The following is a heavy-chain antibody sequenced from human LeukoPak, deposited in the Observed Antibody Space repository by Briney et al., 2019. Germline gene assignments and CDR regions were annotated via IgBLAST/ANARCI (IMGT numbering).Heavy chain of an antibody. CDR2: IYYSGST. Sequence: SETLSLTCTVSGGSISSYYWSWIRQPPGKGLEWIGYIYYSGSTNYNPSLKSRVTISVDTSKNQFSLKLSSVTAADTAVYYCARGGGRWLQIEDYFDYWGQGTLVTVSS. D-gene: IGHD1-26*01. CDR3: ARGGGRWLQIEDYFDY. J-gene: IGHJ4*02. CDR1: GGSISSYY. V-gene: IGHV4-59*08.